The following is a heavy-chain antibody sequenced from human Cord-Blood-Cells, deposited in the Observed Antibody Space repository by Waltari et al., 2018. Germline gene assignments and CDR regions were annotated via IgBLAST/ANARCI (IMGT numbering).Heavy chain of an antibody. J-gene: IGHJ4*02. CDR2: IYSGGST. CDR3: ARLKGSSRDKDYFDY. CDR1: GFPVSSNY. Sequence: EVQLVETGGGLIQPGGSLRLSCAASGFPVSSNYMSWVRLAPGKGLEWVSVIYSGGSTYYADSVKGRLTISRDNSKNTLYLQMNSLRAEDTAVYYCARLKGSSRDKDYFDYWGQGTLVTVSS. D-gene: IGHD2-2*01. V-gene: IGHV3-53*02.